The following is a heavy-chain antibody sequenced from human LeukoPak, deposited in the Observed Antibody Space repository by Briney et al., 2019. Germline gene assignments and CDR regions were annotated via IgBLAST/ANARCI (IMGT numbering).Heavy chain of an antibody. CDR2: IDASGST. D-gene: IGHD3-10*01. CDR1: GGSISSRIYY. CDR3: ARHRYYYRSGSYYGAPYYMDV. J-gene: IGHJ6*03. Sequence: SETLSLTCTVSGGSISSRIYYWTWIRQPAGKSLEWIAHIDASGSTKYNPSLKSRVIISVDTSNNQFSLKLSSVTAADTAVYYCARHRYYYRSGSYYGAPYYMDVWGKGTTVTISS. V-gene: IGHV4-61*09.